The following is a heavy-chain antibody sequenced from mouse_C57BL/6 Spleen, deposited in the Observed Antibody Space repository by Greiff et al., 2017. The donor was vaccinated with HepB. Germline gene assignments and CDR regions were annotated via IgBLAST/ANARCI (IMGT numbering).Heavy chain of an antibody. CDR2: IDPSDSYT. V-gene: IGHV1-50*01. CDR1: GYTFTSYW. CDR3: ARSGVVATDAMDY. Sequence: VQLQQPGAELVKPGASVKLSCKASGYTFTSYWMQWVKQRPGQGLEWIGEIDPSDSYTNYNQKFKGKATLTVDTSSSTAYMQLSSLTSEDSAVYYCARSGVVATDAMDYWGQGTSVTVSS. J-gene: IGHJ4*01. D-gene: IGHD1-1*01.